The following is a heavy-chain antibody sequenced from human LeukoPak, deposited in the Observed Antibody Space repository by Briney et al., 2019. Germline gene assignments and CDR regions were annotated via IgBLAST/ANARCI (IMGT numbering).Heavy chain of an antibody. CDR1: EFTFSDYF. CDR3: AKDWRAYCGGDCYSYFDY. J-gene: IGHJ4*02. D-gene: IGHD2-21*02. Sequence: GGSLRLSCAASEFTFSDYFMSWIRQAPGKGPEWVSYISNRGLTIYYADSVKGRFTISRDNAKNTLYLQMNSLRAEDTAVYYCAKDWRAYCGGDCYSYFDYWGQGTLVTVSS. V-gene: IGHV3-11*04. CDR2: ISNRGLTI.